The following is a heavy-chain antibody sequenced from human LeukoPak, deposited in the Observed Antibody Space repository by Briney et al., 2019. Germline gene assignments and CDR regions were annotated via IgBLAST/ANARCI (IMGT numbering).Heavy chain of an antibody. CDR3: ARNLGGKSD. CDR1: GFTVSSNY. Sequence: GGSLRLSCAASGFTVSSNYMSWVRQAPGRGLEWVSIIYTGGSTSYADSVKGRFTISRDNSKNTLYLQMNSLRVEDTAVYYCARNLGGKSDWGQGILVTVS. V-gene: IGHV3-53*01. CDR2: IYTGGST. J-gene: IGHJ4*02. D-gene: IGHD1-26*01.